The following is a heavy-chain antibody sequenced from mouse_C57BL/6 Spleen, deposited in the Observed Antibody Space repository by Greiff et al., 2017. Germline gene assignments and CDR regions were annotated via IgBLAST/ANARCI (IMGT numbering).Heavy chain of an antibody. CDR1: GYTFTSYV. J-gene: IGHJ1*03. V-gene: IGHV1-14*01. D-gene: IGHD1-1*01. CDR2: IYPYNDGT. CDR3: ARYAYYYGSSYWYFDV. Sequence: VQLQQSGPELVKPGASVKMSCKASGYTFTSYVMHWVKQKPGQGLEWIGYIYPYNDGTKYNEKFKGKATLTSDKSSSTAYMELSSLTSEDSAVYYCARYAYYYGSSYWYFDVWGTGTTVTVSS.